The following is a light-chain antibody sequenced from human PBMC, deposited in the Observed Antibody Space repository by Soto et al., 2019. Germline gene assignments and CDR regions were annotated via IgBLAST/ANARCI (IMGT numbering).Light chain of an antibody. J-gene: IGLJ1*01. V-gene: IGLV1-47*02. CDR1: SSSIGSNY. CDR3: ATWDDSLSGYV. CDR2: SDN. Sequence: QSVVTQPPSASGTPGQRVTITCTGSSSSIGSNYVYWYQHLPGTAPKLLIFSDNERPSGVPERFSGSKSGTSASLAISGLRSEDEADYYCATWDDSLSGYVFGTGTKVTVL.